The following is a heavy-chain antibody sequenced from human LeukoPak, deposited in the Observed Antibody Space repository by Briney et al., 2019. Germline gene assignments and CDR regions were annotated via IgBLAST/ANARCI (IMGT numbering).Heavy chain of an antibody. CDR1: GFTFSSYE. J-gene: IGHJ4*02. CDR3: AKDRGYCSGGSCMRIDY. Sequence: GGSLRLSCAASGFTFSSYEMNWVRQAPGKGLEWVSYISSSGSTIYYADSVKGRFTISRDNAKNSLYLQMNSLRAEDTAVYYCAKDRGYCSGGSCMRIDYWGQGTLVTVSS. D-gene: IGHD2-15*01. CDR2: ISSSGSTI. V-gene: IGHV3-48*03.